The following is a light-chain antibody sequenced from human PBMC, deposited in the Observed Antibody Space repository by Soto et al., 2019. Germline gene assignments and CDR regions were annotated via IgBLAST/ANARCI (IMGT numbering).Light chain of an antibody. CDR1: QSSSSY. J-gene: IGKJ1*01. CDR3: QLTSRNPRT. CDR2: AAT. V-gene: IGKV1-39*01. Sequence: IQMTKSPSSLSASVRDRVTMTCRASQSSSSYLNWYQHKPGKAPNLLIYAATTLQSGVPARFSSGGSGTDFTLTISRLQPEDVTPYYCQLTSRNPRTFCQGTNVDIK.